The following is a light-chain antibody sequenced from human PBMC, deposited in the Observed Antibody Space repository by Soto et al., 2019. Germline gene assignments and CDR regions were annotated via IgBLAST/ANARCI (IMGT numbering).Light chain of an antibody. J-gene: IGLJ1*01. CDR1: SSDVGGYNY. V-gene: IGLV2-14*01. CDR3: SSYTSSSPLV. CDR2: EVS. Sequence: QSALTQPASVSGSPGQSITISCTGTSSDVGGYNYVSWYQQHPGKAPKLMIYEVSNRPSGVSNHFSGSKSGNTPSLTISGLQAEDEADYYCSSYTSSSPLVFGPGTTLPVL.